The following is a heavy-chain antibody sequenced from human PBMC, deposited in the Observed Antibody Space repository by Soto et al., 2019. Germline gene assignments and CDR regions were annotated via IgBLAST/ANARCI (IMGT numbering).Heavy chain of an antibody. CDR2: ISGLSSYI. J-gene: IGHJ6*02. CDR3: ARDPQQRLADSYYYGMDV. Sequence: EVQLVESGGGLVKPGGSLRLSCAASGSTISRYGMNWVRQAPGKGLELVSSISGLSSYIYYADSVKGRFTVSRDNAKNSLYVQMNSLRAEDTAVYYCARDPQQRLADSYYYGMDVWGQGTTVIVSS. CDR1: GSTISRYG. V-gene: IGHV3-21*02. D-gene: IGHD6-25*01.